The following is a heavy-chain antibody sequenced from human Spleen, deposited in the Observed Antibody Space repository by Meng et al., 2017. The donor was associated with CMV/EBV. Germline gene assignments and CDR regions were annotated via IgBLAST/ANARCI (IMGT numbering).Heavy chain of an antibody. CDR3: AKDFSLFRRKSSQVTVSPIYYFDY. Sequence: ASVKVSCKASGYTFSGYYMHWLRQAPGQGLEWMGWINPNSGATNYARTFQGRVTMTRDTSISTGYMELSSLGSDDTAVYYCAKDFSLFRRKSSQVTVSPIYYFDYWGQGTLVTVSS. D-gene: IGHD2-21*01. V-gene: IGHV1-2*02. CDR1: GYTFSGYY. J-gene: IGHJ4*02. CDR2: INPNSGAT.